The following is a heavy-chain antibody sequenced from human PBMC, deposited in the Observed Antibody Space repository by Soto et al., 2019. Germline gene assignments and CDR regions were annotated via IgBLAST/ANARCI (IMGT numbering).Heavy chain of an antibody. V-gene: IGHV1-18*01. CDR2: VSTFNGNT. D-gene: IGHD2-2*01. Sequence: EASVKVSCKASGYTFTTYGISWVRQAPGQGLEWVGWVSTFNGNTHFAQKFQDRVTMTADTSTSTVYMELRSLRSDDTAMYYCARDDCIDSTCYVSHWGKRPPGTVS. J-gene: IGHJ4*02. CDR1: GYTFTTYG. CDR3: ARDDCIDSTCYVSH.